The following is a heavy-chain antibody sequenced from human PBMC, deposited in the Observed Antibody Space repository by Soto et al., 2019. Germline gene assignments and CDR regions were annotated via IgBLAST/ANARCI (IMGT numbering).Heavy chain of an antibody. J-gene: IGHJ6*04. V-gene: IGHV3-48*02. CDR2: ISSSSSTI. Sequence: GGSLRLSCVASGFTFSSYSMNWVRQAPGKGLEWVSYISSSSSTIYYADSVKGRFTISRDNAKNSLYLQMNSLRDEDTAVYYCASGERLRVAVSYGMDVWGKGTTVTVSS. D-gene: IGHD1-26*01. CDR3: ASGERLRVAVSYGMDV. CDR1: GFTFSSYS.